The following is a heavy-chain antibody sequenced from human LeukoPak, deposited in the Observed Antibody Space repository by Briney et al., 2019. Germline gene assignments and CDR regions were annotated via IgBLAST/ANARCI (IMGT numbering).Heavy chain of an antibody. J-gene: IGHJ4*02. V-gene: IGHV3-30*18. CDR2: ISYDGSNK. CDR1: GFTFSSYG. D-gene: IGHD6-13*01. Sequence: GGSLRLSCAASGFTFSSYGMHWVRHAPVKGLEWVAVISYDGSNKYYGDSVKGRFTISRDNSKNTLSLQMNSLRVEDTAVYYCAKEFRQQTNFDYWGQGTLVTVSS. CDR3: AKEFRQQTNFDY.